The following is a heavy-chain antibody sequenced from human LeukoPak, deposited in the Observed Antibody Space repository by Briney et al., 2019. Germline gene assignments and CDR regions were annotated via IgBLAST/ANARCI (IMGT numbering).Heavy chain of an antibody. CDR2: IRYDGSNK. D-gene: IGHD3-10*01. V-gene: IGHV3-30*02. J-gene: IGHJ4*02. CDR1: GFTFSSYG. CDR3: AKDDRPGFGELFDY. Sequence: GGSLRLSCAASGFTFSSYGMHWVRQAPGKGLEWVAFIRYDGSNKYYADSVKGRFTISRDNSKNTLYLQMNSLRAEDTGVYYCAKDDRPGFGELFDYWGQGTLVTVSS.